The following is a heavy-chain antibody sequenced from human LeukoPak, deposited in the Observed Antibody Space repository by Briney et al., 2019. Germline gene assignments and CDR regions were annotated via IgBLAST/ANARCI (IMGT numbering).Heavy chain of an antibody. J-gene: IGHJ3*02. D-gene: IGHD3-22*01. CDR2: ISYDGSNK. CDR1: KFTFSNYG. Sequence: GGSLRLSCVASKFTFSNYGMHRVRQAPGKGLEWVAVISYDGSNKYYADSVKGRFTISRDNSKNTLYLQMNSLRAEDTAVYYCAVYDSTFDAFDIWGPGTMVTVSS. CDR3: AVYDSTFDAFDI. V-gene: IGHV3-30*03.